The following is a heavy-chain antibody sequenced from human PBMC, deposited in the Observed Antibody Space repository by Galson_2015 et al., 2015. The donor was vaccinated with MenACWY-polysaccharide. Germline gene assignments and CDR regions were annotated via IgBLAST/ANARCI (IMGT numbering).Heavy chain of an antibody. CDR1: GFTFSSYA. D-gene: IGHD3-22*01. CDR3: AKPYYYDSSGYYFWAGNRPRGYYFDY. V-gene: IGHV3-23*01. CDR2: ISGSGGST. J-gene: IGHJ4*02. Sequence: SLRLSCAASGFTFSSYAMSWVRQAPGKGLEWVSAISGSGGSTYYADSVKGRFTISRDNSKTTLYLQMNSLRAEDTAVYYCAKPYYYDSSGYYFWAGNRPRGYYFDYWGQGTLVTVSS.